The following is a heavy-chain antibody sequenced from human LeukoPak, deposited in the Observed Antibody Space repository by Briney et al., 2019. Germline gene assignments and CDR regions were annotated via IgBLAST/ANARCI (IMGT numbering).Heavy chain of an antibody. D-gene: IGHD5-24*01. CDR2: IYYSGST. V-gene: IGHV4-59*01. Sequence: SETLSLTCTVSGGSISSYYWSWIRQPPGKGLEWSGYIYYSGSTNYNPSLKSRVTISVDTSKNRFSLKLSSVTAADTAVYYCARVDGYSVFDYWGQGTLVTVSS. J-gene: IGHJ4*02. CDR3: ARVDGYSVFDY. CDR1: GGSISSYY.